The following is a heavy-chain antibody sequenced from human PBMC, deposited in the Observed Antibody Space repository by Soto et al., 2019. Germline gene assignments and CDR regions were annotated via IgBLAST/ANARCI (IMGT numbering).Heavy chain of an antibody. V-gene: IGHV1-8*01. CDR1: GYTFTSYD. J-gene: IGHJ3*02. D-gene: IGHD1-20*01. CDR3: VSGYNWNDMHAFDI. Sequence: ASVKVSCKASGYTFTSYDINWVRQATGQGLEWMGWMNPNSGNTGYAQKFQGRVTMTRNTSISTAYMELSSLRSEDTAVYYCVSGYNWNDMHAFDIWGQGTMVTVSS. CDR2: MNPNSGNT.